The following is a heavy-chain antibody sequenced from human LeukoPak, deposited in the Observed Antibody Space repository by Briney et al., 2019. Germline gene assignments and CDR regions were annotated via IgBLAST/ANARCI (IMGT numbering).Heavy chain of an antibody. Sequence: ASVKVSCKASGYTFTSHGISWVRQAPGQGLGWTGWISAYNGNTNYAQKLQGRVTMTTDTSTSTAYMELRSLRSDDTAVYYCAREGGSSGWYDYYYYYMDVWGKGTTVTISS. J-gene: IGHJ6*03. CDR1: GYTFTSHG. CDR2: ISAYNGNT. V-gene: IGHV1-18*01. D-gene: IGHD6-19*01. CDR3: AREGGSSGWYDYYYYYMDV.